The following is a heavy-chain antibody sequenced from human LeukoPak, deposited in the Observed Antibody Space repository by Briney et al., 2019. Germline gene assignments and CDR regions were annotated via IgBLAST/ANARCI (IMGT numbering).Heavy chain of an antibody. V-gene: IGHV3-7*01. D-gene: IGHD1-26*01. CDR3: ARPGAPRRGDNYGMNV. CDR2: MKQDGGEI. CDR1: GFTFSNYW. Sequence: GGSLRLSCAASGFTFSNYWMGWVRQAPGKGLEWVANMKQDGGEIYYAGSVKGRFSISRDNAKQSLYLQMNSLRAEDTAVYYWARPGAPRRGDNYGMNVGAKGPRSPSP. J-gene: IGHJ6*02.